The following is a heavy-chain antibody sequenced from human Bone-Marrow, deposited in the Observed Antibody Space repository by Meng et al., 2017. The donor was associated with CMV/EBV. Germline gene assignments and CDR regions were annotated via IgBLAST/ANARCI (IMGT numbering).Heavy chain of an antibody. CDR2: IYSGGST. Sequence: GESLKISCAASGFTLRNYCMSWVRQAPGKGLEWVSVIYSGGSTYYADSVKGRFTISRANSKNTLYLQMNSLRAEDTAVYYCASSLHWGQGTLVTVSS. V-gene: IGHV3-53*01. CDR1: GFTLRNYC. J-gene: IGHJ4*02. CDR3: ASSLH.